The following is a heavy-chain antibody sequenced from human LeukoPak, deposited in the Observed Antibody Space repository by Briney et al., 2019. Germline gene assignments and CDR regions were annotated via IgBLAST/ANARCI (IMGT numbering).Heavy chain of an antibody. CDR2: FDPEDGET. Sequence: ASVTVSCTVSGYTLTELSMHWVRQAPGKGLEWVGGFDPEDGETIYAQKFQGRVTMTEDTSTDTAYMELSSLRSEDTAVYYCATGGSGSYYELDYWGRGTLVTVSS. CDR3: ATGGSGSYYELDY. V-gene: IGHV1-24*01. J-gene: IGHJ4*02. CDR1: GYTLTELS. D-gene: IGHD3-10*01.